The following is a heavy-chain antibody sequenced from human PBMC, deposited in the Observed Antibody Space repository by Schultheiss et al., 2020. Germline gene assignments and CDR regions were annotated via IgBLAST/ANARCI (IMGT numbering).Heavy chain of an antibody. J-gene: IGHJ4*02. CDR2: MNPNSGNT. Sequence: ASVKVSCKASGYTFTSYDINWVRQATGQGLEWMGWMNPNSGNTGYAQKFQGRVTVTRNTSISTAYMELSSLRSEDTAVYYCAFTPRREQWLGGLGTFDYWGQGTLVTVSS. V-gene: IGHV1-8*01. CDR1: GYTFTSYD. CDR3: AFTPRREQWLGGLGTFDY. D-gene: IGHD6-19*01.